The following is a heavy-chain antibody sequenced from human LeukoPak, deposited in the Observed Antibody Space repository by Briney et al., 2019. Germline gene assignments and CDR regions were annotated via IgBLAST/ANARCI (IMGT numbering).Heavy chain of an antibody. CDR2: ISAYNGNT. V-gene: IGHV1-18*01. Sequence: ASVKVSCKASGYTFTSYGISWVRQAPGQGLEWMGWISAYNGNTNYAQKLQGRVTMTTDTSTSTAYMGLRSLRSDDTAVYYCARDRSYSSGWYSLYYYYGMDVWGQGTTVTVSS. CDR3: ARDRSYSSGWYSLYYYYGMDV. D-gene: IGHD6-19*01. CDR1: GYTFTSYG. J-gene: IGHJ6*02.